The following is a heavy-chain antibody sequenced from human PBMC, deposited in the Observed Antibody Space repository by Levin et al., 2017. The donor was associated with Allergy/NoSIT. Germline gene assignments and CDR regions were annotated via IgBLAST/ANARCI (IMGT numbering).Heavy chain of an antibody. V-gene: IGHV3-30*18. CDR3: AKDLLRGCSSTSCYGGPDY. J-gene: IGHJ4*02. D-gene: IGHD2-2*01. CDR2: ISYDGSNK. CDR1: GFTFSSYG. Sequence: PGGSLRLSCAASGFTFSSYGMHWVRQAPGKGLEWVAVISYDGSNKYYADSVKGRFTISRDNSKNTLYLQMNSLRAEDTAVYYCAKDLLRGCSSTSCYGGPDYWGQGTLVTVSS.